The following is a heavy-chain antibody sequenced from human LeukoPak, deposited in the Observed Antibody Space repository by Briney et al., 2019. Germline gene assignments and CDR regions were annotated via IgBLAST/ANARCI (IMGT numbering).Heavy chain of an antibody. V-gene: IGHV1-46*01. CDR2: INPSGGST. CDR3: TRDIIDYYDSSGPNFDY. J-gene: IGHJ4*02. CDR1: GYTFTSYY. Sequence: ASVTVSCTASGYTFTSYYMHWVRQAPGQGLEWMGIINPSGGSTSYAQKFQGRVTMTRDTSTSTVYMELSSLRSEDTAVYYCTRDIIDYYDSSGPNFDYWGQGTLVTVSS. D-gene: IGHD3-22*01.